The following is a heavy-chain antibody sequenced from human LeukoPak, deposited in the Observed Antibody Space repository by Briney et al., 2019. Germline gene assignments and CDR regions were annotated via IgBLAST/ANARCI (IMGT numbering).Heavy chain of an antibody. CDR2: IDSSGRTI. Sequence: PGGSLRLSCAASGFTFSSYEMTWVRQAPGKGLEWVSYIDSSGRTIYYADSVKGRFTISRDNSQNTVFLQMNSLRAEDTAMYYCARDAQRGFDYSNSLKYWGHGILVTVSS. D-gene: IGHD4-11*01. J-gene: IGHJ4*01. V-gene: IGHV3-48*03. CDR1: GFTFSSYE. CDR3: ARDAQRGFDYSNSLKY.